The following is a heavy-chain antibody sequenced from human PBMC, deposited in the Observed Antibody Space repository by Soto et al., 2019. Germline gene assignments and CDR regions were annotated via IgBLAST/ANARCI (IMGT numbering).Heavy chain of an antibody. J-gene: IGHJ2*01. Sequence: QVQLVESGGGLVKPGGSLRLSCAASGFTFSDYYMSWIRQAPGKGLEWVSYINSSSSYTNYADSVKGRFTISRDNAKNSLYLEMNGLSAEGTAVYYCARIIAAAGGRRYFDLWGRGTLVTVSS. CDR2: INSSSSYT. CDR1: GFTFSDYY. D-gene: IGHD6-13*01. V-gene: IGHV3-11*05. CDR3: ARIIAAAGGRRYFDL.